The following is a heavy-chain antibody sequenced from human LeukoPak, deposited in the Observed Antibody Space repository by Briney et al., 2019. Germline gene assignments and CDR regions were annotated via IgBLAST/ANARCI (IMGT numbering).Heavy chain of an antibody. CDR3: AREARGDFGY. V-gene: IGHV4-59*01. Sequence: SETLSLTCTVSGGSISSYYWSWIRQPPGKGLEWIGYIYYSGSTNYNPSLKSRVTISVDTSKNQFSLKLSSVTAADTAVYYCAREARGDFGYWGQGTLVTVSS. J-gene: IGHJ4*02. CDR2: IYYSGST. CDR1: GGSISSYY. D-gene: IGHD3-16*01.